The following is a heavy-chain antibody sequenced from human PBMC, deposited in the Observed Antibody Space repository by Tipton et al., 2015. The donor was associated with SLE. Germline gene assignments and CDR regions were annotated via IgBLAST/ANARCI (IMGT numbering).Heavy chain of an antibody. Sequence: GSLRLSCAASGFIFSSYAMHWVRQAPGKGLEWVAFIRYDGSNKYYADSVKGRFTISRDNSKNTLYLQMNSLRTEDTAVYNCATDAGNYCAGGVCREGFDLWGQGTMVTVSS. J-gene: IGHJ3*01. CDR3: ATDAGNYCAGGVCREGFDL. V-gene: IGHV3-30*02. CDR2: IRYDGSNK. CDR1: GFIFSSYA. D-gene: IGHD2-8*02.